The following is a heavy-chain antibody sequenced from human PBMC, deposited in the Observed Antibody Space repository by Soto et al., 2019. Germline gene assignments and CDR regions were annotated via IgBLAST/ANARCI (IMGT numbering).Heavy chain of an antibody. Sequence: QVQLVQSGAEVKKPGSSVKVSCKASGGTFSSYTISWVRQAPGQGLEWMGRIIPILGIANYAQKFQGRVTITADKSTSTAYMELSSLRSEDTAVYYCATHLGYCSSTSCYYYYMDVWGKGTTVTVSS. CDR1: GGTFSSYT. J-gene: IGHJ6*03. CDR2: IIPILGIA. CDR3: ATHLGYCSSTSCYYYYMDV. V-gene: IGHV1-69*02. D-gene: IGHD2-2*01.